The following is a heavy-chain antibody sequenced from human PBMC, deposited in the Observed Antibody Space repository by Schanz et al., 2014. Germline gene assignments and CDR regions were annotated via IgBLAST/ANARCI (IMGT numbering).Heavy chain of an antibody. CDR3: AKAGSGWSTAGDYY. J-gene: IGHJ4*02. D-gene: IGHD6-19*01. CDR1: GYTFTNFF. CDR2: IIPIHGIV. V-gene: IGHV1-69*04. Sequence: QVQLVQSGAEVKKPGASVKVSCKASGYTFTNFFLHWVRQAPGQGLEWMGRIIPIHGIVNYAQGFQDRVRITADKSTFTAYMDVSSLRSEDTAVYYCAKAGSGWSTAGDYYWGQGTLVTVSS.